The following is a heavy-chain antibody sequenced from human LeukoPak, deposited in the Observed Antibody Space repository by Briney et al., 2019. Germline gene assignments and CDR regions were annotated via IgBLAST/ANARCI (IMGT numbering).Heavy chain of an antibody. J-gene: IGHJ4*02. CDR1: GFTVSSNY. D-gene: IGHD5-24*01. CDR3: ARVGEMATMGDVDY. Sequence: QTGGSLRLSCAASGFTVSSNYMSWVRQAPGKGLEWVSVIYSGGSTYYADSVKGRFTISRDNSKNTLYLQMNSLRAEDTAVYYCARVGEMATMGDVDYWGQGILVTVSS. CDR2: IYSGGST. V-gene: IGHV3-53*01.